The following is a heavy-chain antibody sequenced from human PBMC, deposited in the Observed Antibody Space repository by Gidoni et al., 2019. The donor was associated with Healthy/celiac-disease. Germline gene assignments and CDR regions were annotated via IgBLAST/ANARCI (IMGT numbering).Heavy chain of an antibody. Sequence: QVQLVESGGGVVQPGRSLRLSCAASGFTFSSYGMHWVRQAPGKGLEWVAVISYDGSNKYYADSVKGRFTISRDNSKNTLYLQMNSLRAEDTAVYYCAKVAIWFGELLLWGHFDYWGQGTLVTVSS. V-gene: IGHV3-30*18. CDR2: ISYDGSNK. CDR1: GFTFSSYG. J-gene: IGHJ4*02. D-gene: IGHD3-10*01. CDR3: AKVAIWFGELLLWGHFDY.